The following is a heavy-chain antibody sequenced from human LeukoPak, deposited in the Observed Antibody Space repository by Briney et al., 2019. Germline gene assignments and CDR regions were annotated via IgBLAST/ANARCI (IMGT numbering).Heavy chain of an antibody. CDR2: ISGSGGST. CDR1: GFTFSSYW. J-gene: IGHJ6*02. CDR3: AKRREVLGEYGMDV. V-gene: IGHV3-23*01. Sequence: GGSLRLSCAASGFTFSSYWMHWVRQAPGKGLEWVSAISGSGGSTYYADSVKGRFTISRDNSKNTLYLQMNSLRAEDTAVYYCAKRREVLGEYGMDVWGQGTTVTVSS.